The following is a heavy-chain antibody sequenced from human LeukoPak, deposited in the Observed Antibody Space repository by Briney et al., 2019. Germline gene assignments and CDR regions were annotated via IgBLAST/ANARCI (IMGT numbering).Heavy chain of an antibody. Sequence: PGGSLRLSCAASGFTFSSYWMHWVRQAPGKGLGWVSRINSDGSSTSYADSVKGRFTISRDNAKNTLYLQMNSLRAEDTAVYYCARGLGVAASLDYWGQGTLVTVSS. CDR1: GFTFSSYW. V-gene: IGHV3-74*01. CDR2: INSDGSST. CDR3: ARGLGVAASLDY. J-gene: IGHJ4*02. D-gene: IGHD2-15*01.